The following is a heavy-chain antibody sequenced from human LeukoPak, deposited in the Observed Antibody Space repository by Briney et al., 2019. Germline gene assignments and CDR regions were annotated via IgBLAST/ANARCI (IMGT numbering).Heavy chain of an antibody. Sequence: GESLKISCKGSGYTFSSYWIGWVRQMPGKGLEWMGIIYPDDSDTRYSPSFQGQVTISADKSISTAYLQWSSLKASDTAMYYCARLAYCSNDVCYSNYYYSMDVWGKGTSVTVSS. CDR3: ARLAYCSNDVCYSNYYYSMDV. CDR1: GYTFSSYW. V-gene: IGHV5-51*01. D-gene: IGHD2-8*01. CDR2: IYPDDSDT. J-gene: IGHJ6*03.